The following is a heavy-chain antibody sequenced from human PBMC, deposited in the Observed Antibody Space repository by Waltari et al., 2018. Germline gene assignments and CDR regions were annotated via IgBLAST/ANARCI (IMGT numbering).Heavy chain of an antibody. CDR1: GFTFNDYI. V-gene: IGHV3-43*01. D-gene: IGHD6-19*01. Sequence: EVQLVESGGTVVQPGGSLRLSCAASGFTFNDYILHWVRKVPGKGPEWVSLISWDGGSTSYADSVKGRFTISRDNSRNSLYLKMQSLRTEDSALYYCTKDIRGSGWYVFDFWGQGTLVTVSS. J-gene: IGHJ4*02. CDR3: TKDIRGSGWYVFDF. CDR2: ISWDGGST.